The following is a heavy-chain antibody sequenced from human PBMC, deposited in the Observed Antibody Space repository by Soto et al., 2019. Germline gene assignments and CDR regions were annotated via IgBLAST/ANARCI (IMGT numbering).Heavy chain of an antibody. CDR1: VGSFSGYD. Sequence: SETLSLTCAVYVGSFSGYDWSWIRQRPGKGLEWIGEINHSGSTNYNPSLKSRVTISVDTSKNKFSLKLSSVNAADTAVYYCATHLVGATHPRFDYWGQGTLVTVSS. V-gene: IGHV4-34*01. D-gene: IGHD1-26*01. CDR3: ATHLVGATHPRFDY. CDR2: INHSGST. J-gene: IGHJ4*02.